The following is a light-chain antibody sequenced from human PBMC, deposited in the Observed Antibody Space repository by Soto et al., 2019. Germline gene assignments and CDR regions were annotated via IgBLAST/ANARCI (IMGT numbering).Light chain of an antibody. CDR1: RSNIGSNT. J-gene: IGLJ1*01. V-gene: IGLV1-44*01. Sequence: QSVLTQPPSASGTPGQRVTISCSGSRSNIGSNTVNWSQPLPGTAPKLLIYSNNQRPSGVPGRFSGSKSGTSASLAISGLQSEDEADYYCAAWDDSLNAFYVFGTGTKVTVL. CDR3: AAWDDSLNAFYV. CDR2: SNN.